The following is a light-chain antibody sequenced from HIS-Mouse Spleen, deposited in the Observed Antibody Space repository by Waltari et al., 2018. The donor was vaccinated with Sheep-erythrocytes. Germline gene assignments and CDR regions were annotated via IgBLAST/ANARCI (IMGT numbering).Light chain of an antibody. CDR1: QGISSA. J-gene: IGKJ4*01. CDR2: DAH. V-gene: IGKV1-13*02. Sequence: AIQLTQSPSSLSASVGDRVTITCRASQGISSALAWYQQKPGKAPNVLIYDAHSLESGGPSRLSGSGSGTDFTLTISSLQPEDFATYYCQQFNSYPLTFGGGTK. CDR3: QQFNSYPLT.